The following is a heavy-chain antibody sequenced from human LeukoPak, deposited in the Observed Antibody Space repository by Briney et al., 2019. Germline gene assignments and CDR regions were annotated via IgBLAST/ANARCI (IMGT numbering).Heavy chain of an antibody. CDR1: GGSISSSSYY. D-gene: IGHD1-26*01. CDR2: IYYSGST. J-gene: IGHJ4*02. Sequence: KTSETLSLTCTVSGGSISSSSYYWGWIRQPPGKGLEWIGSIYYSGSTYYNPSLKSRVTISVDTSKNQFSLKLSSVTAADTAVYYCARTQGVGATWVATFDYWGQGTLVTVSS. V-gene: IGHV4-39*07. CDR3: ARTQGVGATWVATFDY.